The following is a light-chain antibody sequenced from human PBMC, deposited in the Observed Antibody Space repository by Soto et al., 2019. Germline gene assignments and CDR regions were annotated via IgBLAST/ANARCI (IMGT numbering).Light chain of an antibody. V-gene: IGLV4-69*01. CDR1: SGHSSYT. Sequence: QPVLTQSPSASASLGASVKLTCTLSSGHSSYTIAWHQQQPEKGPRYLMTLNSDGSHSKGDGIPDRFSGSSSGAERYLSISSLQSEDEADCYCQTWGTGIEVFGGGTKVTVL. CDR2: LNSDGSH. J-gene: IGLJ3*02. CDR3: QTWGTGIEV.